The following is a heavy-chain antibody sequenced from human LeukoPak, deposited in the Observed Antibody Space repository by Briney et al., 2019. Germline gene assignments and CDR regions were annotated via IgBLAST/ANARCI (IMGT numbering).Heavy chain of an antibody. CDR2: ISYDGSNK. V-gene: IGHV3-33*05. CDR3: ARAARPNNWFDP. J-gene: IGHJ5*02. D-gene: IGHD6-6*01. CDR1: GFTFSSYG. Sequence: GGSLRLSCAASGFTFSSYGMHWVRQAPGKGLEWVAVISYDGSNKYYADSVKGRFTISRDNAKNSLCLQMNSLRAEDTAVYYCARAARPNNWFDPWGQGTLVTVSS.